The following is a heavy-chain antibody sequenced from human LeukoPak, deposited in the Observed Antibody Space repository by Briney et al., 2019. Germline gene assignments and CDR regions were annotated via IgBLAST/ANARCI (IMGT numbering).Heavy chain of an antibody. D-gene: IGHD1-1*01. CDR2: ISNSGSVT. V-gene: IGHV3-11*06. J-gene: IGHJ4*02. CDR3: ARSNWNDEGGFDY. CDR1: GFIFSDTP. Sequence: PGGSLRLSCAASGFIFSDTPMSWVRQAPGKGLEWLSYISNSGSVTQYADSIRGRFTISRDNAKNSLYLQMNSLRDDDTAVYYCARSNWNDEGGFDYWGQGTLVTVSS.